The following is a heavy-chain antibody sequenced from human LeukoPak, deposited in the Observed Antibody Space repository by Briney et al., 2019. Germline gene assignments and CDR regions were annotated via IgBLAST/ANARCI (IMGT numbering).Heavy chain of an antibody. V-gene: IGHV1-2*02. J-gene: IGHJ6*03. CDR2: INAISGGS. CDR1: GYTFTDYF. CDR3: ARDKTRSYFYFYMDV. D-gene: IGHD1-14*01. Sequence: ASVKVSCKASGYTFTDYFIHWVRQAPGQGREWMGWINAISGGSYCAQKFQGRATMTRDTSISTAYLYLTSLRSDDTALYYCARDKTRSYFYFYMDVWGKGTAVTVSS.